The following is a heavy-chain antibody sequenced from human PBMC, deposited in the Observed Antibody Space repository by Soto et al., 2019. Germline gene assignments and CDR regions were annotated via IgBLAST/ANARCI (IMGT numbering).Heavy chain of an antibody. J-gene: IGHJ6*02. CDR1: GGSIGSGGYY. CDR3: ASSPSDIVATKVEYGMDV. D-gene: IGHD5-12*01. CDR2: IYYSGST. Sequence: SETLSLTCTVSGGSIGSGGYYWSWIRQHPGKGLEWIGYIYYSGSTYYNPSLKSRVTISVDTSKNQFSLKLSSVTAAGTAVYYCASSPSDIVATKVEYGMDVWGQGTTVTVSS. V-gene: IGHV4-31*03.